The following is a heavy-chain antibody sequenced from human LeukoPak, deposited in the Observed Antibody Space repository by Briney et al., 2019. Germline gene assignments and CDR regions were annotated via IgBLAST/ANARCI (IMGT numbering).Heavy chain of an antibody. Sequence: ASVSVSCKASGYKFTVHYMHWVRQAPGQGLEWMGWINPNSGGTNYAQKFQGRVAITRDTSISTAYMELSRLRSDDTAVYYCARDWFYDGNGGFDYWGQGTLVTVSS. V-gene: IGHV1-2*02. CDR3: ARDWFYDGNGGFDY. J-gene: IGHJ4*02. CDR2: INPNSGGT. CDR1: GYKFTVHY. D-gene: IGHD3-22*01.